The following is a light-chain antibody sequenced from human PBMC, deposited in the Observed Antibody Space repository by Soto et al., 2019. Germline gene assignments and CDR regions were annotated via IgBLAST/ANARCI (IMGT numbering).Light chain of an antibody. CDR2: EVS. V-gene: IGLV2-14*01. J-gene: IGLJ2*01. CDR3: SSYTSSSTLDMV. Sequence: QSALTQSASVSGSPGQSITISCTGTSSDVGGYNYVSWYQQHPGKAPKLMIYEVSNRPSGVSNRFSGSKSGNTASLTISGLQAEDEADYYCSSYTSSSTLDMVFGGGTQLTVL. CDR1: SSDVGGYNY.